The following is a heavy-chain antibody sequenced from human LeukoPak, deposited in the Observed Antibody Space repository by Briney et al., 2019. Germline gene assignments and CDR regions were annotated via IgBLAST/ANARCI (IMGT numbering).Heavy chain of an antibody. CDR1: GYTFTSYG. D-gene: IGHD6-19*01. Sequence: GASVKVSCKASGYTFTSYGISWVRQAPGQGLEWMGWISAYNGNTNYAQKLQGRVTMTTDTSTSTAYMELGSLRSDDTAVYYCARHKYSSGWPPEGAFDIWGQGTMVTVSS. J-gene: IGHJ3*02. CDR2: ISAYNGNT. CDR3: ARHKYSSGWPPEGAFDI. V-gene: IGHV1-18*01.